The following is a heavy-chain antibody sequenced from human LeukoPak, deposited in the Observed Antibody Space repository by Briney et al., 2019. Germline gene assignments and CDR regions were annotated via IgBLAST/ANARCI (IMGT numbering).Heavy chain of an antibody. V-gene: IGHV3-7*03. CDR1: GFTFSSYW. J-gene: IGHJ4*02. D-gene: IGHD3-22*01. CDR2: IKQDGSEK. Sequence: GGSLRLSCAASGFTFSSYWMSWVRQAPGKGLEWVANIKQDGSEKYYVDSVKGRFTISRDNSKNTLYLQMNSLRAEDTAVYYCAKDSGDYYDSSGYYYLDYWGQGTLVTVSS. CDR3: AKDSGDYYDSSGYYYLDY.